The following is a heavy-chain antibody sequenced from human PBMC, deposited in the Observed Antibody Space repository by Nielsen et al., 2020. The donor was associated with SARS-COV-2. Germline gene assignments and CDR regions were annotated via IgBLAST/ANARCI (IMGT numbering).Heavy chain of an antibody. J-gene: IGHJ4*02. CDR3: ASCKGDGKYFDCEGFDY. V-gene: IGHV1-8*02. Sequence: ASVKVSCKASGYTFADYSITWVRQAPGQGLEWMGWMNPNSGNTGYAQKFQGRVTMTRSTSTSTAYMELHSLGSEDTAVYYCASCKGDGKYFDCEGFDYWGQGTLVTVSS. CDR1: GYTFADYS. CDR2: MNPNSGNT. D-gene: IGHD3-9*01.